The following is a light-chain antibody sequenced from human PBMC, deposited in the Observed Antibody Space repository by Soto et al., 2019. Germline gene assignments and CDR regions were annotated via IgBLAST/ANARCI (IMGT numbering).Light chain of an antibody. CDR3: ATWDSSLNADVV. CDR1: SSNIGNNY. Sequence: QSVLTQPPSVSAAPGQRVTISCSGGSSNIGNNYVSWYQHLPGTAPKLLIYKNNQRPSGIPDRFSGSKSGTSATLGITGLQTGDEADYYCATWDSSLNADVVFGGGTKVTVL. V-gene: IGLV1-51*02. CDR2: KNN. J-gene: IGLJ2*01.